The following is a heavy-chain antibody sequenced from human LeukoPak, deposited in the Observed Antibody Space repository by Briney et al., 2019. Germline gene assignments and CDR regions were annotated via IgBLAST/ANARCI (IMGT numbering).Heavy chain of an antibody. Sequence: PGGSLRLSCEASGFTFSRYWMHWVRQAPGEGLVWVSRINGDGSFTNYADSVKGRFTISRDNAKNTLYLQMNSLRDEDTAVYYCSRDSIEDNYGDYVGDCWGQGTLVTVPS. J-gene: IGHJ4*02. CDR3: SRDSIEDNYGDYVGDC. CDR1: GFTFSRYW. CDR2: INGDGSFT. V-gene: IGHV3-74*01. D-gene: IGHD4-17*01.